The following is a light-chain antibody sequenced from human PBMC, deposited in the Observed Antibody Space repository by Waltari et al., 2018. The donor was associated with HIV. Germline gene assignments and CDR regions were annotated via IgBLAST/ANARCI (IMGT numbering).Light chain of an antibody. J-gene: IGLJ2*01. CDR3: ATWDDRLRGGI. CDR1: NSNIGANY. CDR2: RST. V-gene: IGLV1-47*01. Sequence: QSVLTQPPSASGTPGQRVTISCYGSNSNIGANYVFWYQQIPGTAPRLLIYRSTRRPSGIPDRFSGSKSGTSASLAIICLRSEDEAKYFCATWDDRLRGGIFGGGTKLTVL.